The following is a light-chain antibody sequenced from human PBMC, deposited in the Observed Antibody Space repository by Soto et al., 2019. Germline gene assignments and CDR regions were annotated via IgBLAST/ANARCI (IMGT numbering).Light chain of an antibody. CDR2: DVT. CDR1: SSDIGGYNF. V-gene: IGLV2-14*03. Sequence: QSVLTQPASVSGSPRQSITISCTATSSDIGGYNFVSWYQQHPGKAPKLMIYDVTNRPSGVSNRFSGSKSGNTASLTISGLQAEDEADYYCSSYTTSSTQVFGTGTKLTVL. CDR3: SSYTTSSTQV. J-gene: IGLJ1*01.